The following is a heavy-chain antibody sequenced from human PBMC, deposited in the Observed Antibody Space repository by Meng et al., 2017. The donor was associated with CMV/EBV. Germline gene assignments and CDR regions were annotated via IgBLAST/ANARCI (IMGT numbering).Heavy chain of an antibody. D-gene: IGHD1-1*01. J-gene: IGHJ6*02. CDR2: ISAYNGNT. V-gene: IGHV1-18*01. CDR3: ARDTTGTVYYYGMDV. Sequence: ASVKVSCKASGYPFTSYGISWVRQAPGQGLEWMGWISAYNGNTNYAQKLQGRVTMTTDTSTSTAYMELRSLRSDDTAVYYCARDTTGTVYYYGMDVWGQGTTVTVSS. CDR1: GYPFTSYG.